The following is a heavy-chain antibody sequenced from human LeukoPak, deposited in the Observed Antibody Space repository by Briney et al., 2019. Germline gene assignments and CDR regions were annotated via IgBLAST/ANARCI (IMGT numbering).Heavy chain of an antibody. Sequence: SVKVSCKASGGTFSSYAISWVRQAPGQGLEWMGRIIPILGIANYAQEFQGRVTMTRDTSTSTVYMELSSLRSEDTAVYYCARGYSSGWYDYWGQGTLVTVSS. D-gene: IGHD6-19*01. CDR2: IIPILGIA. CDR3: ARGYSSGWYDY. V-gene: IGHV1-69*04. J-gene: IGHJ4*02. CDR1: GGTFSSYA.